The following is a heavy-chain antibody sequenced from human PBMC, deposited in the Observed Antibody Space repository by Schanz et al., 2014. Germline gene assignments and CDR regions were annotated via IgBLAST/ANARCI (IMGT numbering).Heavy chain of an antibody. D-gene: IGHD2-15*01. J-gene: IGHJ3*02. CDR2: VSSDGHTT. V-gene: IGHV3-30*18. Sequence: QVQLVESGGGVVQPGRSLRLSCAASGFTFSRSGMHWVRQAPGKGLDWVAVVSSDGHTTYYTDSVKGQFTISRDNSKNTLDLQMNSLRAEDTTLYFCEKEGSCSGGTCPKMYAFDTWGQGTMVTVSS. CDR1: GFTFSRSG. CDR3: EKEGSCSGGTCPKMYAFDT.